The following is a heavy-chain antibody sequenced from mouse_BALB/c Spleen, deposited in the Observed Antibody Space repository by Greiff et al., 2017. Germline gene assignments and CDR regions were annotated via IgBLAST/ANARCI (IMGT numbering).Heavy chain of an antibody. CDR2: ISYSGST. J-gene: IGHJ2*01. V-gene: IGHV3-2*02. CDR1: GYSITSDYA. D-gene: IGHD2-4*01. Sequence: EVQRVESGPGLVKPSQSLSLTCTVTGYSITSDYAWNWIRQFPGNKLEWMGYISYSGSTSYNPSLKSRISITRDTSKNQFFLQLNSVTTEDTATYYCARNYDYNFDYWGQGTTLTVSS. CDR3: ARNYDYNFDY.